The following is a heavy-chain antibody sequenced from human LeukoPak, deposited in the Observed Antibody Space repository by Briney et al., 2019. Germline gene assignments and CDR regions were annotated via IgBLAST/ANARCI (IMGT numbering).Heavy chain of an antibody. CDR2: INPNSGGT. V-gene: IGHV1-2*02. CDR3: ASGGSRYCSGGSCYYFDY. CDR1: GYTFTGYY. D-gene: IGHD2-15*01. Sequence: ASVKVSCKASGYTFTGYYMHWVRQAPGQGLEWMGWINPNSGGTNYAQKFQGRVTMTRDTSISTAYMELSRLRSDDTAVYYCASGGSRYCSGGSCYYFDYWGQGTLVTVSS. J-gene: IGHJ4*02.